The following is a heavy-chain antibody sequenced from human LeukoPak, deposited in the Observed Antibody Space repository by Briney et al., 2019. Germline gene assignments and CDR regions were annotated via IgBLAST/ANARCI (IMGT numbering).Heavy chain of an antibody. J-gene: IGHJ4*02. Sequence: ASVKVSCKASGYTFTSYGISWVRQAPGQGLEWMGWISAYNGNTNYAQKLQGRVTMTSDTSTSTAYMELRSLRSDDTAVYYCARTGAYCSGGSCYGVDYWGQGTLVTVSS. CDR3: ARTGAYCSGGSCYGVDY. D-gene: IGHD2-15*01. CDR1: GYTFTSYG. CDR2: ISAYNGNT. V-gene: IGHV1-18*01.